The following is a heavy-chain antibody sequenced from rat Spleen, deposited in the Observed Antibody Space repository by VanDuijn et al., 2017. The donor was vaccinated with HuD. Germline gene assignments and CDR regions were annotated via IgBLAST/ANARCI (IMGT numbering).Heavy chain of an antibody. Sequence: EVQLVESGGGLVQPGRSLKLSCVASGFTFSTCDMAWVRQAPKKGLEWVAYISYNGGSTYYRDSVKGRFTISRDNRKSTLYLQMDSLRSEDTATYYCTTDRPGALMEAWGQGVMVTVSS. CDR1: GFTFSTCD. CDR3: TTDRPGALMEA. J-gene: IGHJ2*01. D-gene: IGHD1-3*01. CDR2: ISYNGGST. V-gene: IGHV5-20*01.